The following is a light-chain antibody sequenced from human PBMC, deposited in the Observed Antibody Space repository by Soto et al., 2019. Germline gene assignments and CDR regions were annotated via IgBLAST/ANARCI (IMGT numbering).Light chain of an antibody. V-gene: IGLV2-14*03. CDR1: SSDVGAYNH. CDR2: EVN. Sequence: QSALTQPASVSGSPGQSITISCTGTSSDVGAYNHVSWYQQHPDKVPKVMIYEVNNRPSGVSNRFSASKSGNTASLTISGLQAEDEATYYCSSFTSGGTWVFGGGTQLTVL. CDR3: SSFTSGGTWV. J-gene: IGLJ7*01.